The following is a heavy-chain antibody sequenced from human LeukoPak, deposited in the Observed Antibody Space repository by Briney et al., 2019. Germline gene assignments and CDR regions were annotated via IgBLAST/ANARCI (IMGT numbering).Heavy chain of an antibody. D-gene: IGHD2-21*02. J-gene: IGHJ4*02. V-gene: IGHV3-23*01. CDR3: ANSRDCYED. Sequence: GGSLRLSCVASGFTFTSYAMSWVRAAPGKGLEWVSAISGSGGSTYYADSVRGRFTISRDNSKNTLYLQMNSLGAEDTAVYYCANSRDCYEDWGQGTLVTVSS. CDR2: ISGSGGST. CDR1: GFTFTSYA.